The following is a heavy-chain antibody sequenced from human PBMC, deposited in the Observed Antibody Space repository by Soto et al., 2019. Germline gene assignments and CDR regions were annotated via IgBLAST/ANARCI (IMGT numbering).Heavy chain of an antibody. CDR1: GFTFSGYG. J-gene: IGHJ5*02. D-gene: IGHD1-20*01. Sequence: PGGSLRLSCAASGFTFSGYGIHWVRQAPGKGLEWVALISYDGNSKYYADSVKGRFTVSRDNSKNTLYLQMNSLKAEDTAMYYCQCRVERLTGTAGGGWFDPWGQGTQVTVSS. V-gene: IGHV3-30-3*01. CDR3: QCRVERLTGTAGGGWFDP. CDR2: ISYDGNSK.